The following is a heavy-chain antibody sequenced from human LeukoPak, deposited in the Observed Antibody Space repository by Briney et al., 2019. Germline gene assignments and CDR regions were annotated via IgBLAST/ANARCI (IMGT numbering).Heavy chain of an antibody. J-gene: IGHJ6*02. CDR3: AVNYGDYPRAYSYGMDV. Sequence: ASVKVSCKASGYTFTSYGISWVRQAPGQGLEWMGWISAYNGNTNYAQKLQGRVTMTTDTSTSTAYMEMRSLRSDDTAVYYCAVNYGDYPRAYSYGMDVWGQGTTVTVSS. CDR1: GYTFTSYG. CDR2: ISAYNGNT. D-gene: IGHD4-17*01. V-gene: IGHV1-18*01.